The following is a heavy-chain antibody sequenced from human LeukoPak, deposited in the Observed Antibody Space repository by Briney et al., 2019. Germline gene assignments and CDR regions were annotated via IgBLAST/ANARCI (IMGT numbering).Heavy chain of an antibody. CDR3: VSMVRGIGY. Sequence: PGGSLRLSCAASGLTFSNHAMHWVRQAPGKGLEWVTLVWYDGNRKYYADSVKGRFTISRDNSKNSVYLQLNSLRPEDTAMYYCVSMVRGIGYWGQGALVTVSS. V-gene: IGHV3-30*02. CDR2: VWYDGNRK. D-gene: IGHD3-10*01. CDR1: GLTFSNHA. J-gene: IGHJ4*02.